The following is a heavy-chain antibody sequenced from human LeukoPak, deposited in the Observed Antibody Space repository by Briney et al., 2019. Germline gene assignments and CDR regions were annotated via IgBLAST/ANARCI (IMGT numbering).Heavy chain of an antibody. J-gene: IGHJ4*02. Sequence: SETLSLTCTVSGGSISSSSYYWGWIRQPPGKGLEWIGSIYYSGSTYYNPSLKSRVTISVDTSKNQFSLKLSSVTAADTAVYYCARDHRIVGATDYFDYWGQGTLVTVSS. V-gene: IGHV4-39*07. CDR1: GGSISSSSYY. CDR3: ARDHRIVGATDYFDY. D-gene: IGHD1-26*01. CDR2: IYYSGST.